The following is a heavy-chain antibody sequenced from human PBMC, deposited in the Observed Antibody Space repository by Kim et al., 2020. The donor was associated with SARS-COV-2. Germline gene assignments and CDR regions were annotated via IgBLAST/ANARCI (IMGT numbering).Heavy chain of an antibody. J-gene: IGHJ4*02. D-gene: IGHD5-12*01. CDR3: ARNSRGWLHSVYDY. V-gene: IGHV4-59*01. Sequence: NPCLKSRVTISVDTSKNQFSLKLGSVTAADTAVYYCARNSRGWLHSVYDYWGQGTLVTVSS.